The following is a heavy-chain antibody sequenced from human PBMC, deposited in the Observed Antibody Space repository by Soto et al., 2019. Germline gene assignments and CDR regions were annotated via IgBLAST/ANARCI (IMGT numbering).Heavy chain of an antibody. Sequence: PSETLSLTCTVSGGSISSGGYYWSWIRQHPGKGLEWIGYIYYSGSTNYNPSLRSRVTISVDASKNQFSLKLSSVTAADTAVYYCARVLPVHKFDYWGQGTRVTVSS. CDR1: GGSISSGGYY. CDR3: ARVLPVHKFDY. D-gene: IGHD2-21*01. V-gene: IGHV4-61*08. J-gene: IGHJ4*02. CDR2: IYYSGST.